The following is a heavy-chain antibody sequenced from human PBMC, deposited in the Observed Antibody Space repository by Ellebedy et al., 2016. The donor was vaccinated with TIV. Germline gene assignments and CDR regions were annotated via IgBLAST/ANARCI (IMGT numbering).Heavy chain of an antibody. CDR2: IYYSGST. V-gene: IGHV4-31*03. D-gene: IGHD5-24*01. CDR1: GGSISSGGYY. Sequence: MPSETLSLTCTVSGGSISSGGYYWSWIRQHPGKGLEWIGYIYYSGSTYYNPSLKSRVTISVDTSKNQFSLKLSSVTAADTAVYYCARGGDGYNLDAFDIWGQGTMVTVSS. J-gene: IGHJ3*02. CDR3: ARGGDGYNLDAFDI.